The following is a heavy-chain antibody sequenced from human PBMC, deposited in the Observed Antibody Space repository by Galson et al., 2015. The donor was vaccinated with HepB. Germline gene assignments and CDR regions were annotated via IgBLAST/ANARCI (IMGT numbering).Heavy chain of an antibody. D-gene: IGHD6-13*01. V-gene: IGHV3-23*01. CDR3: VKDFSNTWGGQGY. CDR1: GFTFSSYA. CDR2: ISGSGGST. Sequence: SLRLSCAASGFTFSSYAMSWVRQAPGKGLEWVSAISGSGGSTYYADSVKGRFTISRDNSKNTLYLQMNSLRAEDTAVYYCVKDFSNTWGGQGYWGQGTLVTVSS. J-gene: IGHJ4*02.